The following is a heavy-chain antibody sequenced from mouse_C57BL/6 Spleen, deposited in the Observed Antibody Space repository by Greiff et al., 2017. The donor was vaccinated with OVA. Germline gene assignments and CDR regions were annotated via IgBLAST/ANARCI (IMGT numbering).Heavy chain of an antibody. CDR3: ARWGDSYFDY. J-gene: IGHJ2*01. V-gene: IGHV1-55*01. Sequence: PGASVKMSCKASGYTFTSYWITWVKQRPGQGLEWIGDIYPGSGSTNYNEKFKSKATLTVDTSSSTAYMQLSSLTSEDSAVYYCARWGDSYFDYWGQGTTLTVSS. CDR1: GYTFTSYW. CDR2: IYPGSGST.